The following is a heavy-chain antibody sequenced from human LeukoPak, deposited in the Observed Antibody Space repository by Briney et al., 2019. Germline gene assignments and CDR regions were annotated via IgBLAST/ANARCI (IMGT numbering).Heavy chain of an antibody. CDR2: ISAYNGNT. CDR1: GYTFTGYY. D-gene: IGHD6-19*01. J-gene: IGHJ4*02. Sequence: ASVKVSCKASGYTFTGYYMHWVRQAPGQGLEWMGWISAYNGNTNYAQKLQGRVTMTTDTSTSTAYMELRSLRSDDTAVYYCARISSGWPDYWGQGTLVTVSS. V-gene: IGHV1-18*04. CDR3: ARISSGWPDY.